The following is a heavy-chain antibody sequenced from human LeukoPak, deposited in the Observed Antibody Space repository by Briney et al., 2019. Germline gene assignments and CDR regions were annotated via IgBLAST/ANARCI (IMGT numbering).Heavy chain of an antibody. V-gene: IGHV3-23*01. CDR2: MSGSGDNT. Sequence: PGGSLRLSCAASGLTFSSHAMSWVRQGPGKGLEWVSAMSGSGDNTYYADSVRGRFTISRDNSKDTLYLEMNSLRVEDTAVYYCMNNEWQWGQGTLVTVSS. CDR1: GLTFSSHA. D-gene: IGHD2-8*01. J-gene: IGHJ1*01. CDR3: MNNEWQ.